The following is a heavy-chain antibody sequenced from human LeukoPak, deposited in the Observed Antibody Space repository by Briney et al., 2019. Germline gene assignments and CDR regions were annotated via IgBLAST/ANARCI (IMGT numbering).Heavy chain of an antibody. CDR2: ISSSGGSI. Sequence: GGSLRLSCAASGFTFSSYWTSWVRQAPGKGLEWVSGISSSGGSIDYADSMKGRVTISRDNSKNTLYLQMNSLRVEDTAVYYCAKVGWLQFGYYFDYWGQGTLVTVSS. D-gene: IGHD5-12*01. CDR1: GFTFSSYW. V-gene: IGHV3-23*01. CDR3: AKVGWLQFGYYFDY. J-gene: IGHJ4*02.